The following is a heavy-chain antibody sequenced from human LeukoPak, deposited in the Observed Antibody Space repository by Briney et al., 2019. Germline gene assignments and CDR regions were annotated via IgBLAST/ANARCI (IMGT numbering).Heavy chain of an antibody. CDR1: GYTFTSYG. CDR2: ISAYNGNT. CDR3: AREYSSSSYYYYGMDV. Sequence: GASVKVSCTASGYTFTSYGISWVRQAPGQGLEWMGWISAYNGNTNYAQKLQGRVTMTTDTSTSTAYMELRSLRSDDTAVYYCAREYSSSSYYYYGMDVWGQGTTVTVSS. V-gene: IGHV1-18*01. D-gene: IGHD6-6*01. J-gene: IGHJ6*02.